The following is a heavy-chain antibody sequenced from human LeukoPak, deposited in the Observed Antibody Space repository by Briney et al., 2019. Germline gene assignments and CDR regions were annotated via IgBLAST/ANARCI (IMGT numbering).Heavy chain of an antibody. CDR1: GASLSSGAFS. Sequence: SETLSLTCTVSGASLSSGAFSWTWIRQPPGKDLEWMGYIHFSDATYYRTSLKGRITISIDRPKNQFSLNLNSVTAADTAVYYCARLHADSYFFDHWGQGRLVTVSS. D-gene: IGHD2-15*01. CDR3: ARLHADSYFFDH. CDR2: IHFSDAT. J-gene: IGHJ4*02. V-gene: IGHV4-30-2*01.